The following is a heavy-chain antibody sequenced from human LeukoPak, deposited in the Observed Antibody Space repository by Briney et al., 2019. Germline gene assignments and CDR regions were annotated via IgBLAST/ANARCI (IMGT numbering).Heavy chain of an antibody. CDR2: IYYSGST. CDR3: ARGGITVFGVVITTFVSMDV. Sequence: SQTLSLTCTVSGGSISSGGYYWSWIRQHPGKGLQWIGYIYYSGSTYYNPSLKSRVTISVDTSKNQFSLKLSSVTAADTAVYYRARGGITVFGVVITTFVSMDVWGQGTTVTVSS. CDR1: GGSISSGGYY. J-gene: IGHJ6*02. D-gene: IGHD3-3*01. V-gene: IGHV4-31*03.